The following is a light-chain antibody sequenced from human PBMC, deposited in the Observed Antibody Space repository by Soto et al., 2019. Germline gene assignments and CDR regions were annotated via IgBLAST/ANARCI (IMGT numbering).Light chain of an antibody. V-gene: IGLV2-8*01. Sequence: QSALTQPPSAYGSPGQSVTISCTGTSSDVGGYHYVSWYQQHPGKAPKLMISEVSKRPSGVPDRFSGSKSGNTASLTVSGLQAEDEDDYYCSSFAGKNNWVFGGGTKLTVL. CDR1: SSDVGGYHY. CDR3: SSFAGKNNWV. CDR2: EVS. J-gene: IGLJ2*01.